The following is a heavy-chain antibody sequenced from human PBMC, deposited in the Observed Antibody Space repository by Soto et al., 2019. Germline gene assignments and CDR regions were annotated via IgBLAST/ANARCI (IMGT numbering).Heavy chain of an antibody. CDR3: ARERTVAGNDY. D-gene: IGHD6-19*01. J-gene: IGHJ4*02. V-gene: IGHV1-8*01. CDR1: GYTLTSYD. Sequence: ASVPVACKASGYTLTSYDSNWVRQATGQGLEWMGWMNPNSGNTGYAQKFQGRVTMTRNTSISTAYMELSSLRSEDTAVYYCARERTVAGNDYWGQGTLVTVSS. CDR2: MNPNSGNT.